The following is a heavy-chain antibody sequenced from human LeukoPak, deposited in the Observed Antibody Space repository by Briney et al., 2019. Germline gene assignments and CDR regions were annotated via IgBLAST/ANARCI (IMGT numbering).Heavy chain of an antibody. Sequence: GGSLRLSXAASGFNFDDYAMHWVCQAPGKGLEWVSLISGDGGSTYYADSVKGRFTISRDNSKNSLYLQMNSLRTEDTALYYCAKDISGYYYYYYMDVWGKGTTVTVSS. J-gene: IGHJ6*03. CDR2: ISGDGGST. CDR1: GFNFDDYA. V-gene: IGHV3-43*02. CDR3: AKDISGYYYYYYMDV.